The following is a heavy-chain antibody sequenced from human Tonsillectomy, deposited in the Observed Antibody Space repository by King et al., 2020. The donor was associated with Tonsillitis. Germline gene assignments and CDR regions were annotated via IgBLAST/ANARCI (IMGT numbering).Heavy chain of an antibody. Sequence: VQLVESGGGLVKPGGSLRLSCAASGLAFNYAWMNWVRQAPGKGLEWVGRIRSKSDGGATEYAAPLKGRFTISGDDSNSTVFLEVSSLQTEDTAVYYCAPTLSGNWLGPWGRGTPVTVSS. J-gene: IGHJ5*02. CDR3: APTLSGNWLGP. CDR2: IRSKSDGGAT. D-gene: IGHD2/OR15-2a*01. CDR1: GLAFNYAW. V-gene: IGHV3-15*01.